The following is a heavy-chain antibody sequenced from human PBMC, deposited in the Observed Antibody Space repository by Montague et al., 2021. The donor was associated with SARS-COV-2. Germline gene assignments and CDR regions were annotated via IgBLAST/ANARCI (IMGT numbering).Heavy chain of an antibody. Sequence: SETLSLTCTVSGGSISSSSYYWGWIRQPPGKGLEWIGSIYYSGGTYYNPPLKSRVTISVDTSKNQFSLKLSSVTAADTAVYYCARQEPIVVVVAAARGWFDPWGQGTLVTVSS. J-gene: IGHJ5*02. CDR2: IYYSGGT. D-gene: IGHD2-15*01. CDR3: ARQEPIVVVVAAARGWFDP. V-gene: IGHV4-39*01. CDR1: GGSISSSSYY.